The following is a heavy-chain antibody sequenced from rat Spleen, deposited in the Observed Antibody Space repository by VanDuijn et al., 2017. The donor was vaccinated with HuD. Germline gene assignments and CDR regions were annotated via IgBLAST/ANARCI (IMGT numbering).Heavy chain of an antibody. CDR2: ISYGDSSGHSST. J-gene: IGHJ2*01. CDR3: ARHELSHFFDD. V-gene: IGHV5-29*01. D-gene: IGHD1-3*01. CDR1: GFTFSDYG. Sequence: EVQLVESGGGLVRPERSLKLSCAASGFTFSDYGMAWVRQAPTKGLEWVTTISYGDSSGHSSTYYRDSVKGRFTISRDNAKSTLSLQMDSLRSEDTATYYCARHELSHFFDDWGQGVMVTVSS.